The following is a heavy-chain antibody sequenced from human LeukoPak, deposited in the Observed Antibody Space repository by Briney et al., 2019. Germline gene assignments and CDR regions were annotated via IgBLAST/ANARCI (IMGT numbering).Heavy chain of an antibody. CDR3: ARASGGDYGPYYFDY. V-gene: IGHV3-21*01. D-gene: IGHD4/OR15-4a*01. J-gene: IGHJ4*02. CDR1: GFTFSSYS. Sequence: GGSLRLSCAASGFTFSSYSMNWVRQAPGKGLEWVSSISSSSSYIYYADSVKGRFTISRDNAKNSLYLQMNSLRAEDTAVYYCARASGGDYGPYYFDYWGQGTLVTVSS. CDR2: ISSSSSYI.